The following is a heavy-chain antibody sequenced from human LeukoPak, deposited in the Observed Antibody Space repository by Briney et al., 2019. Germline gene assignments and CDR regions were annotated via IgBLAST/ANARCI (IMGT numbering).Heavy chain of an antibody. J-gene: IGHJ4*02. V-gene: IGHV1-24*01. CDR2: FDPEDGET. CDR3: ATNVRRYSNGWYPGDFDY. D-gene: IGHD6-19*01. Sequence: ASVKVSCKVSGYTLTELSMHWVRQAPGKGLEWMGGFDPEDGETIYAQKFQGRVTMTEDTSTDTAYMELSSLRSEDPAVYYCATNVRRYSNGWYPGDFDYWGQGTLVTVSS. CDR1: GYTLTELS.